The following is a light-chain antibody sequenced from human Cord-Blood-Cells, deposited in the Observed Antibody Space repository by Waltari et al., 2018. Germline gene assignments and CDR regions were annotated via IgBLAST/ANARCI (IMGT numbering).Light chain of an antibody. CDR1: QSVLYSSNNKNY. CDR3: QQYYSTPWT. CDR2: WAS. Sequence: DIVMTQSPDSLAVSLGERATINCKSSQSVLYSSNNKNYVAWYQQIPGQPPKLLIYWASTWESGVPDRFSGSGSGTDFTLTISSLQAEDVAVYYCQQYYSTPWTFGQGTKVEIK. V-gene: IGKV4-1*01. J-gene: IGKJ1*01.